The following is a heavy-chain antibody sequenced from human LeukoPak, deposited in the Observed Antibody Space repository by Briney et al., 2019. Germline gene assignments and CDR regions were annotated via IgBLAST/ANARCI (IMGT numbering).Heavy chain of an antibody. D-gene: IGHD2-2*01. J-gene: IGHJ4*02. CDR1: GYTFTGYY. Sequence: GASVKVSCKASGYTFTGYYMHWVRQAPGQGLEWMGWINPNGGDTIYAQKFQGRVTMTRDTSITTAYMELSRLRSDDTAVYYCAREEGFCRSTSCSAPFDYWGQGTLVTVSS. V-gene: IGHV1-2*02. CDR3: AREEGFCRSTSCSAPFDY. CDR2: INPNGGDT.